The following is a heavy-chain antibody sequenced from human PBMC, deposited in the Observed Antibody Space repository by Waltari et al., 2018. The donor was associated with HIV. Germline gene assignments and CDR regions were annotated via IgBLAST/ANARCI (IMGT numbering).Heavy chain of an antibody. D-gene: IGHD6-6*01. Sequence: QVQLQQWGAGLLKPSETLSLTCAVSGGSFSGSYWSWIRPPPGKGLEWIGEINHSGSTNYNPSLKSRVTISVDTSKNQFSLKLSSVTAADTAVYYCARGSSSSQYYYYYGMDVWGQGTTVTVSS. J-gene: IGHJ6*02. CDR1: GGSFSGSY. V-gene: IGHV4-34*01. CDR2: INHSGST. CDR3: ARGSSSSQYYYYYGMDV.